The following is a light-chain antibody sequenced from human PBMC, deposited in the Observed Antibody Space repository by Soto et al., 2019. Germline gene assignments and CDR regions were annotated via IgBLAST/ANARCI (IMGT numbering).Light chain of an antibody. CDR2: DAS. Sequence: DILMTQSPSTLSASVGDRVTITCRASQSISSWLAWYQQKPGKAPKLLIYDASSLESGVPSRFSGSGSGTEFTLTISSLQPDDFATYYCQQYNNYSPWTFGQGTKVEIK. J-gene: IGKJ1*01. CDR3: QQYNNYSPWT. V-gene: IGKV1-5*01. CDR1: QSISSW.